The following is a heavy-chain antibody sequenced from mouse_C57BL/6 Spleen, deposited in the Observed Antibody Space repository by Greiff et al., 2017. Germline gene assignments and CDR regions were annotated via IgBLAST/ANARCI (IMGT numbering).Heavy chain of an antibody. D-gene: IGHD2-3*01. CDR2: IDPSDSET. Sequence: QVQLQQPGAELVRPGSSVKLSCKASGYTFTSYWMHWVKQRPIQGLEWIGNIDPSDSETHYNQKFKDKATLTEDKSSSTAYMQLSSLTSEDSAVYYCAREDYDGYYFDDWGQGTTLTVSS. V-gene: IGHV1-52*01. CDR1: GYTFTSYW. CDR3: AREDYDGYYFDD. J-gene: IGHJ2*01.